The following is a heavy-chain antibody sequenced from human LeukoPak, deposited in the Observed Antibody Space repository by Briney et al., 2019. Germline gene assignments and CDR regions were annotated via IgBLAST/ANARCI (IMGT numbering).Heavy chain of an antibody. J-gene: IGHJ4*02. V-gene: IGHV3-49*04. D-gene: IGHD2-2*01. CDR3: TWGYCSSTSCYEGY. CDR2: IRSKAYGGTT. CDR1: GFTFGDYA. Sequence: GGSLRLSCTASGFTFGDYAMSWVRQAPGKGLEWVGFIRSKAYGGTTEYAASVRGRFTISRDDSKSIAYLQMNSLKTEDTAVYYCTWGYCSSTSCYEGYWGQGTLVTVSS.